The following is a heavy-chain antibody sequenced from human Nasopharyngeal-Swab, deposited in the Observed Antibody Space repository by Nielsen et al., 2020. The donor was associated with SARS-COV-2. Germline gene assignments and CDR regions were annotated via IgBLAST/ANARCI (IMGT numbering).Heavy chain of an antibody. V-gene: IGHV2-70*11. Sequence: SGPTLVKPTQTLTLTCTFSVFSLSTSGMCVSWIRQPPGKALEWLARIDWDDDKYYSTSLKTRFTISKDASKNQVVLTMTNMDPVDTATYYCARTRRGYSSSWGQGTLVTVSS. CDR1: VFSLSTSGMC. CDR2: IDWDDDK. J-gene: IGHJ5*02. D-gene: IGHD6-13*01. CDR3: ARTRRGYSSS.